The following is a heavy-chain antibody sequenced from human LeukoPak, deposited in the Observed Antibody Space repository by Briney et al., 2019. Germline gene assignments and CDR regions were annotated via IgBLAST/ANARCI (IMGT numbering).Heavy chain of an antibody. CDR2: IWYDGSNK. Sequence: PGGSLRLSCAASGFSFSSNWMSWVRQAPGKGLEWVAVIWYDGSNKYYADSVKGRFTISRDNSKNTVYLQMNSLRAEDTAVYYCARVSPEIVVVIGTGAPDYWGQGTLVTVSS. J-gene: IGHJ4*02. CDR3: ARVSPEIVVVIGTGAPDY. CDR1: GFSFSSNW. V-gene: IGHV3-33*08. D-gene: IGHD2-21*01.